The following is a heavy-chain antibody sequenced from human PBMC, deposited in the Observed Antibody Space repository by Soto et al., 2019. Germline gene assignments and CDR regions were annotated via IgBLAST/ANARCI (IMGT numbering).Heavy chain of an antibody. D-gene: IGHD2-21*02. CDR1: GFTFSSYA. CDR2: ISYDGSNK. CDR3: ARDGYGGGDCYTYICALNYYYYYGMDV. J-gene: IGHJ6*02. V-gene: IGHV3-30-3*01. Sequence: QVQLVESGGGVVQPGRSLRLSCAASGFTFSSYAMHWVRQAPGKGLEWVAVISYDGSNKYYADSVKGRFTISRDNSKNTLYVQMYSLRAEDTAVYDCARDGYGGGDCYTYICALNYYYYYGMDVWGQGTTVTVSS.